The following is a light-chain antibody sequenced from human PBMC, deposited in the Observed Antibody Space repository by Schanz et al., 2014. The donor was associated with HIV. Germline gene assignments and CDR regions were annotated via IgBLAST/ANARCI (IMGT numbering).Light chain of an antibody. Sequence: DIQMTQSPSTLSASVGDRVTISCRASQSISNWLAWYQQKPGKAPKLLISKASSLESGVPSRFSGSGSGTEFTLTINSLQPDDFATYYCQHYYSYPYTFGQGTEVEIK. V-gene: IGKV1-5*03. J-gene: IGKJ2*01. CDR1: QSISNW. CDR3: QHYYSYPYT. CDR2: KAS.